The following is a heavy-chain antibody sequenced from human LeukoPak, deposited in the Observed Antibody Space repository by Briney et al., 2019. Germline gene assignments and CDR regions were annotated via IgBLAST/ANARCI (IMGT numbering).Heavy chain of an antibody. J-gene: IGHJ6*02. CDR3: ARAPTDNNWNYDGNYYGMDV. Sequence: GASVKVSCKASGYTFTSYDINWVRQATGQGLECMGWRNPNSGNTGYAQKFQGRVTMTRNTSISTAYMELSSLRSEDTAVYYCARAPTDNNWNYDGNYYGMDVWGQGTTVTVSS. V-gene: IGHV1-8*01. CDR1: GYTFTSYD. D-gene: IGHD1-7*01. CDR2: RNPNSGNT.